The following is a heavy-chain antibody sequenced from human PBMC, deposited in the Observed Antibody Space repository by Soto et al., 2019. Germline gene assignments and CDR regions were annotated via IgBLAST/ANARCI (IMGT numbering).Heavy chain of an antibody. CDR1: GGTFSSYA. CDR2: IIPIFGTA. J-gene: IGHJ6*02. CDR3: ARDGVGAAAGYYYYGMDV. V-gene: IGHV1-69*13. D-gene: IGHD6-13*01. Sequence: SVKASCKASGGTFSSYAISWVRQAPGQGLEWMGGIIPIFGTANYAQKFQGRVTITADESTSTAYMELSSLRSEDTAVYYCARDGVGAAAGYYYYGMDVWGQGTTVTVSS.